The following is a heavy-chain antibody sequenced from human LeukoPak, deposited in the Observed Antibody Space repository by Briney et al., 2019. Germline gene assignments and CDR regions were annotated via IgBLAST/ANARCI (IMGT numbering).Heavy chain of an antibody. J-gene: IGHJ4*02. CDR1: GFTFGSYW. D-gene: IGHD6-13*01. Sequence: GGSLRLSCAASGFTFGSYWMSWVREAPGKGVEWVANIKQDGSEKYYVDSVKGRFTISRDNAKNSLYLQMNSLRAEDTAVYYCARGGIAAVPLRYWGQGTLVTVSS. CDR2: IKQDGSEK. CDR3: ARGGIAAVPLRY. V-gene: IGHV3-7*01.